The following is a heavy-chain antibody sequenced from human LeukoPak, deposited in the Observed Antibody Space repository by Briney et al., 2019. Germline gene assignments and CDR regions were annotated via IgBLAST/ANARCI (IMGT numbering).Heavy chain of an antibody. CDR3: ARVRRFLEWSYYFDY. Sequence: SQTLSLTCTVSGGPISSGDYYWSWIRQPPGKGLEWIGYIYYRGSTYYNPSLKSRVTISVDTSKNQFSLKLSSVTAADTAVYYCARVRRFLEWSYYFDYWGQGTLVTVSS. CDR1: GGPISSGDYY. D-gene: IGHD3-3*01. CDR2: IYYRGST. J-gene: IGHJ4*02. V-gene: IGHV4-30-4*08.